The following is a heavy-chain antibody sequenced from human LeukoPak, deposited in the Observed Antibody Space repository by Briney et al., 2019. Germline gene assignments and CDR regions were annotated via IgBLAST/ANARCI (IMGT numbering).Heavy chain of an antibody. CDR3: ARMGGGFGSGSSALNSFDY. D-gene: IGHD3-10*01. CDR2: FSGSGGST. J-gene: IGHJ4*02. V-gene: IGHV3-23*01. CDR1: GFTFSNYG. Sequence: PGGSLRLSCAASGFTFSNYGMSWVRQAPGKGLEWVSPFSGSGGSTYYADSVKGRFTISRDDSKDTLYLQMNSLRAEDTAVYFCARMGGGFGSGSSALNSFDYWGQGTLVTVSS.